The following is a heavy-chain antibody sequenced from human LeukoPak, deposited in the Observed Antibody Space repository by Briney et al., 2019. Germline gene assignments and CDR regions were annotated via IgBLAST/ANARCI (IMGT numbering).Heavy chain of an antibody. CDR2: ISSSSSTI. J-gene: IGHJ3*02. CDR1: GFTFSSYS. CDR3: ARLNYYYDSSGYYYAPFDI. D-gene: IGHD3-22*01. Sequence: GGSLRLSCAASGFTFSSYSMNWVRQAPGKGLEWVSYISSSSSTIYYADSVKGRFTISRDNAKNSLYLQMNSLRDDDTAVYYCARLNYYYDSSGYYYAPFDIWGQGTMVTVSS. V-gene: IGHV3-48*02.